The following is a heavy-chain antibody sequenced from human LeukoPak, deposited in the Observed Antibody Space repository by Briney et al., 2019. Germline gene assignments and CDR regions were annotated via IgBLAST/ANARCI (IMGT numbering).Heavy chain of an antibody. CDR3: ARDKLRGAFDI. Sequence: PSETLSLTCTVSGGSISSGGYYWSWIRQHPGKGLEWIGYIYYSGSTYYNPSLKSRVTISVDTSKNQFSLKLSSVTAADTAVYYCARDKLRGAFDIWGQGTMVTVSS. CDR2: IYYSGST. V-gene: IGHV4-31*03. J-gene: IGHJ3*02. CDR1: GGSISSGGYY. D-gene: IGHD1-26*01.